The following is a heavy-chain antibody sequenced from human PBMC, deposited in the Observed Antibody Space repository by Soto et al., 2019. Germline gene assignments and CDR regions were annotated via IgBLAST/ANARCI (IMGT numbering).Heavy chain of an antibody. Sequence: QVQLLESGGGLVKPGGSLRLSCAVSGFTFSDYYMTWIRQAPGKGLEWVSYISSSTSHTNYADSVKGRFTISRDNAKNSLFLQMNSLRAEDTAVYYCARGSGAAADYFDFWGQGTLVTVSS. CDR2: ISSSTSHT. D-gene: IGHD6-13*01. CDR1: GFTFSDYY. CDR3: ARGSGAAADYFDF. J-gene: IGHJ4*02. V-gene: IGHV3-11*03.